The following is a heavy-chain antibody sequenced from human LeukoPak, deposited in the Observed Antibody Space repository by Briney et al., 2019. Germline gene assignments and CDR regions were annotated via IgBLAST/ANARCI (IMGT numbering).Heavy chain of an antibody. D-gene: IGHD2-2*01. V-gene: IGHV3-74*01. J-gene: IGHJ4*02. CDR3: ATDVPAVTIFGY. CDR1: GFTFSTYW. CDR2: INSDGSST. Sequence: PGGSLRLSCAASGFTFSTYWMHWVRQAPGTGLVWVSLINSDGSSTNYADSVKGRFTISRDNAKNTLYLQTSSLRAEDTAVYYCATDVPAVTIFGYWGQGTLVTVSS.